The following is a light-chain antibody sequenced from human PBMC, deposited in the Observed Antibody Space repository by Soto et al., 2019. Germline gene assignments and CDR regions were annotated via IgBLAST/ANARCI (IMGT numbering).Light chain of an antibody. J-gene: IGLJ1*01. CDR3: NSYREDHPRFYV. V-gene: IGLV2-14*03. CDR2: DVG. CDR1: HSDIGNYNY. Sequence: VLTQPASVSGSPGQSITISCTGTHSDIGNYNYVSWYQHLPGKAPKLMIYDVGSRPSGVSSRFSGSKSGNTASLAISGLQAEEEADYYCNSYREDHPRFYVFGTGTKVTVL.